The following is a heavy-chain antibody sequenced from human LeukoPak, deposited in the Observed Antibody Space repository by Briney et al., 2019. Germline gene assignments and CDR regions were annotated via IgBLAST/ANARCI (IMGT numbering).Heavy chain of an antibody. Sequence: GGSLRLSCAASGFTFSNYWMHWVRQAPGKGLVWVSRINSDGSSTTSADSVKGRFTISRDNTKNTLYLQMNSLRAEDTAVYYCAKGGATVIDYWGQGTLVTVSS. CDR3: AKGGATVIDY. CDR2: INSDGSST. CDR1: GFTFSNYW. V-gene: IGHV3-74*01. J-gene: IGHJ4*02. D-gene: IGHD4-17*01.